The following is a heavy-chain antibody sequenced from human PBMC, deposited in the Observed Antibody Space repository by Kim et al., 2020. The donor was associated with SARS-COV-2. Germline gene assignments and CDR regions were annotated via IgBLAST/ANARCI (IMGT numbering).Heavy chain of an antibody. CDR3: ARENAPGIVGATVPGY. V-gene: IGHV3-48*02. CDR1: GFTFSSYS. CDR2: ISSSSTI. D-gene: IGHD1-26*01. Sequence: GGSLRLSCAASGFTFSSYSMNWVRQAPGKGLEWVSYISSSSTIYYADSVKGRFTISRDNAKNSLYLQMNSLRDEDTAVYYCARENAPGIVGATVPGYWGQGTLVTVSS. J-gene: IGHJ4*02.